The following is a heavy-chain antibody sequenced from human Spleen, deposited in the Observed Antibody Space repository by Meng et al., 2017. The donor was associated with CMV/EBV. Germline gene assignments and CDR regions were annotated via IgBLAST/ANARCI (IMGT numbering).Heavy chain of an antibody. J-gene: IGHJ5*02. CDR1: GGSFSGYY. D-gene: IGHD3-10*01. V-gene: IGHV4-34*01. CDR2: INHSGST. CDR3: ARGTYYYGSGRGWFDP. Sequence: VQLRQWGAGLLKPSGTLSLPVAVYGGSFSGYYWSWIRQPPGKGLEWIGEINHSGSTNYNPSLKSRVTISVDTSKNQFSLKLSSVTAADTAVYYCARGTYYYGSGRGWFDPWGQGTLVTVSS.